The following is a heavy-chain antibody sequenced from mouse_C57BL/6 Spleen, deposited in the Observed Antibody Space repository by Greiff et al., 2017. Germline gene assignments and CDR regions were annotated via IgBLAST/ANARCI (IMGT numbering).Heavy chain of an antibody. CDR3: GRGIYYDYDDYYAMDY. D-gene: IGHD2-4*01. Sequence: QVQLQQPGAELVKPGASVKLSCKASGYTFTSYWMQWVKQRPGQGLEWIGEIDPSDSYTNYNQKFKGKATLTVDTSSSTAYMQLSRLTSEDSAVYYCGRGIYYDYDDYYAMDYWGQGTSVTGSS. CDR1: GYTFTSYW. V-gene: IGHV1-50*01. CDR2: IDPSDSYT. J-gene: IGHJ4*01.